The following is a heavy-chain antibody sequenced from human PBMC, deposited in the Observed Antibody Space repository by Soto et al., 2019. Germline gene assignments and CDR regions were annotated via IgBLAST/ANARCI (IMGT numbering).Heavy chain of an antibody. Sequence: PGGSLRLSCAASGFTFSTYSMNWVRQAPGKGLEWVSYISSSSTIYYADSMEGRSTISRDNARNSLYLQMNSLRAEDTAVYYCARTEGEVYYYYGMDVWGQGTTVTVSS. V-gene: IGHV3-48*01. CDR1: GFTFSTYS. CDR3: ARTEGEVYYYYGMDV. CDR2: ISSSSTI. J-gene: IGHJ6*02. D-gene: IGHD2-21*01.